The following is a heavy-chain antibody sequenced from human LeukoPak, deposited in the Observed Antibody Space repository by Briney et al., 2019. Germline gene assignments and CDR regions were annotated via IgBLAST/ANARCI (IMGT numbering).Heavy chain of an antibody. CDR1: GFTFSSYA. D-gene: IGHD3-10*01. CDR3: AKELYYYGSAGATFFDY. Sequence: PGGSLRLSCAASGFTFSSYAMHWVRQAPGKGLEWVAVISYDGSNKYYADSVKGRFTISRDNSKNTLYLQMNSLRAEDTAVYYCAKELYYYGSAGATFFDYWGQGTLVTVSS. V-gene: IGHV3-30-3*01. CDR2: ISYDGSNK. J-gene: IGHJ4*02.